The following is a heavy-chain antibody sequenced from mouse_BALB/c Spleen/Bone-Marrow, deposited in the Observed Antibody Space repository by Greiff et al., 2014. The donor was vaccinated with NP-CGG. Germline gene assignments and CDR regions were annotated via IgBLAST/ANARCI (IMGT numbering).Heavy chain of an antibody. CDR3: VAYYRYEYYFDY. CDR1: GFNIKDYY. CDR2: IDPENGNT. J-gene: IGHJ2*01. V-gene: IGHV14-1*02. Sequence: DVHLVESGAELVRPGALVKLSCKASGFNIKDYYMHWVKQRPEQGLEWIGWIDPENGNTIYDPKFQGKASITADTSSNTAYLQLSSQTSEDTAVYYCVAYYRYEYYFDYWGQGTTLTVSS. D-gene: IGHD2-14*01.